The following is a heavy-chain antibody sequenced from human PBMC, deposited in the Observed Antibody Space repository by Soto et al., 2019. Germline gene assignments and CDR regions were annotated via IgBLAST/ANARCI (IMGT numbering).Heavy chain of an antibody. V-gene: IGHV1-18*01. D-gene: IGHD6-6*01. Sequence: ASVKVSCKASGYTFTSYGISWVRQAPGQGLEWMGWISAYNGNTNYAQKLQGRVTVTTDTSTSTAYMELRSLRSDDTAVYYCARAMGIAARPDAYYYYGMDVWGQGTTVTVSS. CDR1: GYTFTSYG. CDR2: ISAYNGNT. J-gene: IGHJ6*02. CDR3: ARAMGIAARPDAYYYYGMDV.